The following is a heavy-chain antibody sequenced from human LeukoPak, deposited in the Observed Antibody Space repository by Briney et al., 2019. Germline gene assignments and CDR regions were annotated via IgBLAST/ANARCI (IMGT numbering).Heavy chain of an antibody. CDR3: ARDCGGGSCYGPYDAFDI. D-gene: IGHD2-15*01. V-gene: IGHV3-11*04. Sequence: GGSLRLSCAASGFSVSSNYMSWVRQAPGKGLEWVSYISGSGSTIYYADSVKGRFTISRDNAKNSLYLQMNSLRAEDTAVYYCARDCGGGSCYGPYDAFDIWGQGTMVTVSS. J-gene: IGHJ3*02. CDR1: GFSVSSNY. CDR2: ISGSGSTI.